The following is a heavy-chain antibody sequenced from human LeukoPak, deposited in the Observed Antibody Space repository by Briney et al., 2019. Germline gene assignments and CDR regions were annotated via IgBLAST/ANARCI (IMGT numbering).Heavy chain of an antibody. J-gene: IGHJ4*02. Sequence: PGRSLRLSCAASGFTFSSYGMHWVRQAPGKGLEGVAVIWYDGSNKYYADSVKGRFTISRDNSNNTLYLQMNSLRAEDTAVYYCARDIEVLTGYYLYYWGQGTLVTVSS. D-gene: IGHD3-9*01. V-gene: IGHV3-33*01. CDR1: GFTFSSYG. CDR3: ARDIEVLTGYYLYY. CDR2: IWYDGSNK.